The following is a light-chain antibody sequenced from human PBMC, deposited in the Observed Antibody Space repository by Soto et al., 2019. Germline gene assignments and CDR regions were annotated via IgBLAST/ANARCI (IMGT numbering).Light chain of an antibody. CDR2: GAS. Sequence: EIVLTQSPGTLSLSPGERATLSCRASQSVSSSYLAWYQQKSGQAPRLLIYGASSRATGMPDRFSGSGSGTDFTLTISRLEPEDFAVYYCQQYGSSRPITFGQGTRLEIK. J-gene: IGKJ5*01. CDR3: QQYGSSRPIT. V-gene: IGKV3-20*01. CDR1: QSVSSSY.